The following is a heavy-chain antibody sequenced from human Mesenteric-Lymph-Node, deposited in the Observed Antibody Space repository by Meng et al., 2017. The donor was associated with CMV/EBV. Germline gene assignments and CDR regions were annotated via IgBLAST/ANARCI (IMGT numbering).Heavy chain of an antibody. CDR1: GYTFTSYD. J-gene: IGHJ4*02. Sequence: ASVKVSCKASGYTFTSYDINWVRQATGQGPEWMGWMNPNSGNTGYAQKFQGRVTMTRNTSINTAYMELSSLRSEDTAVYYCARASIIPDAIVSFGYWGQGTLVTVSS. D-gene: IGHD2-2*01. CDR2: MNPNSGNT. CDR3: ARASIIPDAIVSFGY. V-gene: IGHV1-8*01.